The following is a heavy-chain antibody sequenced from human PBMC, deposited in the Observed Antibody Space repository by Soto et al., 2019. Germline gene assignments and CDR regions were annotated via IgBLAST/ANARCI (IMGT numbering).Heavy chain of an antibody. D-gene: IGHD3-10*01. CDR1: HGSFNSGGFY. V-gene: IGHV4-31*03. J-gene: IGHJ5*02. CDR2: IYNTVTS. CDR3: ARGFYGSGGPDL. Sequence: QVQLQESGPRLVRPSQTLSLTCTISHGSFNSGGFYWGWIRQSPGRGLEWIGHIYNTVTSRYSLPLRSRLAMSIDTSANHFSMSLSSVTAADTAIYYCARGFYGSGGPDLWGPGALVTVSS.